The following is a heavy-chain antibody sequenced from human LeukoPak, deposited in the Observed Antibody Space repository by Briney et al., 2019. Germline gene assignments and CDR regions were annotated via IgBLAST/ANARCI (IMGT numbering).Heavy chain of an antibody. CDR2: ISSSSSSM. V-gene: IGHV3-48*01. D-gene: IGHD1-26*01. CDR1: GFTFSSYD. CDR3: VRDVGTTSVRGDY. J-gene: IGHJ4*02. Sequence: GGSPRLSCAASGFTFSSYDMNWVRKAPGKGLEWISYISSSSSSMFYADSVKGRFTISRDNARNSLYLQMNSLRVEDTAVYYCVRDVGTTSVRGDYWGQGALVTVSS.